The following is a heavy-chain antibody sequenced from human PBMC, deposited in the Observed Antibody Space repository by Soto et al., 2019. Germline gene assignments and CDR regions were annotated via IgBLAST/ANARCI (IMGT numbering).Heavy chain of an antibody. CDR3: GRDTSMGGRYYYGVDV. CDR1: GFTFNIYG. J-gene: IGHJ6*02. V-gene: IGHV3-30*03. D-gene: IGHD2-15*01. CDR2: ISFDGSTR. Sequence: QVQLVESGGGVDQSGRSLRLSCAASGFTFNIYGLHWVRQTPGKGLEWVAAISFDGSTRSYADSAKGRFTISRDDSKKTLHLVMNSLSSEDTAVYYCGRDTSMGGRYYYGVDVWGQGTTVTVSS.